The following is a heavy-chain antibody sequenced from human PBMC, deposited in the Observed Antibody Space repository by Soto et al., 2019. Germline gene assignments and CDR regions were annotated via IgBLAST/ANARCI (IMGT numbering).Heavy chain of an antibody. D-gene: IGHD5-12*01. J-gene: IGHJ6*03. CDR3: ARDLVATTDYYYYMDV. V-gene: IGHV1-69*04. CDR2: IIPILGIA. Sequence: SVKVSCKASGGTFSSYTISWVRQAPGQGLEWMGRIIPILGIANYAQKFQGRVTITADKSTSTAYMELSSLRSEDTAVYYCARDLVATTDYYYYMDVWGKGTTVNVSS. CDR1: GGTFSSYT.